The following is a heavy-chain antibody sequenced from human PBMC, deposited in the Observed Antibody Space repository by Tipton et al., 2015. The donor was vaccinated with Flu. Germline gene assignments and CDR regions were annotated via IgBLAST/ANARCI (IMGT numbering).Heavy chain of an antibody. CDR2: VYASGTT. D-gene: IGHD3-10*01. V-gene: IGHV4-61*02. J-gene: IGHJ2*01. CDR3: AREYMVRALLDS. CDR1: GGSVSSRSYY. Sequence: TLSLTCTVSGGSVSSRSYYWTWIRQPAGKGLEWIGRVYASGTTNNNPSLKSRVTLSVDTSKNQFSLKLRSVTAADTGVYYCAREYMVRALLDSWGRGALVTVSS.